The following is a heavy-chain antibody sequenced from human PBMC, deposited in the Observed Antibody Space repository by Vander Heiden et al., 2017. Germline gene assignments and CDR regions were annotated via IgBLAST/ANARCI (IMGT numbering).Heavy chain of an antibody. CDR3: ARVVGSGMDV. J-gene: IGHJ6*02. D-gene: IGHD3-10*01. Sequence: EVQLVESGGGLVKPGGSLRLSCAASGFTFSSYSMNWVRQAPGKGLEWVSSISSSSRYIYDADSVKGRFTISRDNAKNSLYLQMKSLRAEDTAVYYCARVVGSGMDVWGQGTTVTVSS. CDR1: GFTFSSYS. CDR2: ISSSSRYI. V-gene: IGHV3-21*01.